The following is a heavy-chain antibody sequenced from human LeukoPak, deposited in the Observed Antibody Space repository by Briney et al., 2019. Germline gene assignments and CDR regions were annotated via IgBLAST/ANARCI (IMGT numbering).Heavy chain of an antibody. Sequence: GSLRLSCAASGFTFSSYAMSWVRQPPGKGLEWIGEINHSGSTSYNPSLKSRVTISVDTSKNQFSLKLSSVTAADTAVYYCARVSSSWYFHYFDYWGQGTLVTVSS. V-gene: IGHV4-34*01. CDR3: ARVSSSWYFHYFDY. J-gene: IGHJ4*02. D-gene: IGHD6-13*01. CDR1: GFTFSSYA. CDR2: INHSGST.